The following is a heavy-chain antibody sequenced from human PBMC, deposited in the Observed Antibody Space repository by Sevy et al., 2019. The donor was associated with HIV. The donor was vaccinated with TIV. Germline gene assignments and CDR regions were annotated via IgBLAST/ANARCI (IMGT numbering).Heavy chain of an antibody. CDR1: GYSISSGYY. CDR3: ARVIAVAGRLWFDP. V-gene: IGHV4-38-2*02. CDR2: IYHSGST. J-gene: IGHJ5*02. Sequence: SETLSLTCTVSGYSISSGYYWGWIRQPPGKRLEWIGSIYHSGSTYYNPSLKSRVTISVDTSKNQFSLKLSSVTAADTAVYYCARVIAVAGRLWFDPWGQGTLVTVSS. D-gene: IGHD6-19*01.